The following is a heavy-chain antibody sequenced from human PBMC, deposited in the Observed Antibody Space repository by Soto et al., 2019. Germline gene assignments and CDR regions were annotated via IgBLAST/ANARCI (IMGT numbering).Heavy chain of an antibody. Sequence: ASVKVSCKASGYTFTSYCISWVRQAPGEGLEWVGWINTSNDNKLYAQKLQGRLTLTTDTSTSTAYMDLTTLRSDDTAVYFCARDPGAASFDFWAQGTLVTVSS. D-gene: IGHD2-15*01. CDR3: ARDPGAASFDF. CDR2: INTSNDNK. CDR1: GYTFTSYC. J-gene: IGHJ4*02. V-gene: IGHV1-18*01.